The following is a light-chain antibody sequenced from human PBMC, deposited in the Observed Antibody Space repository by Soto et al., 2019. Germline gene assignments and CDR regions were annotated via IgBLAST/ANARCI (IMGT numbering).Light chain of an antibody. J-gene: IGKJ5*01. CDR2: GAS. Sequence: EIVLTQSPATLSLSPGERATLSCRASQSVSSNHLAWYQQKPGQAPRLLIYGASSRATGIPDRFSGSGSGTDFALTISRLEPEDFAVYYCQQYGTSPLITFGQGTRLENK. CDR1: QSVSSNH. CDR3: QQYGTSPLIT. V-gene: IGKV3-20*01.